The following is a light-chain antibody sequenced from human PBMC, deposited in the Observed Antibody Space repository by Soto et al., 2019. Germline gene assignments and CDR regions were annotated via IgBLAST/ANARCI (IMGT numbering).Light chain of an antibody. CDR1: QVIGXR. CDR2: AAF. CDR3: LQYNTFPWT. Sequence: DIQMTQSPSSLSSSVGDRVTITCRASQVIGXRLGWYQQKPGKAPKRLIYAAFNLQTGVPSRFSGSGSATEFTLTISSLQPEDFATYYCLQYNTFPWTFGQGTKVDIK. J-gene: IGKJ1*01. V-gene: IGKV1-17*01.